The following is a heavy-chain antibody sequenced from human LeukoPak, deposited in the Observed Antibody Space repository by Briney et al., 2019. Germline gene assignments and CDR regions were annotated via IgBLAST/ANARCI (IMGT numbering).Heavy chain of an antibody. V-gene: IGHV1-24*01. D-gene: IGHD2-2*01. CDR1: GYTLTELS. J-gene: IGHJ6*03. Sequence: ASVEVSCKVSGYTLTELSMHWVRQAPGKGLEWMGGFDPEDGETIYAQKFQGRVTITADESTSTAYMELSSLRSEDTAVYYCASEPAARRDYYYMDVWGKGTTVTVSS. CDR3: ASEPAARRDYYYMDV. CDR2: FDPEDGET.